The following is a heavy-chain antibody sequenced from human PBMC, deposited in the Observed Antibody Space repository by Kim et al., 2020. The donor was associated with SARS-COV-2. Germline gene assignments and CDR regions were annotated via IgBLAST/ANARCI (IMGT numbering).Heavy chain of an antibody. CDR1: GFTFSNAW. D-gene: IGHD3-22*01. CDR2: IKSKTDGGTT. Sequence: GGSLRLSCAASGFTFSNAWMSWVRQAPGKGLEWVGRIKSKTDGGTTDYAAPVKGRFTISRDDSKNTLYLQMNSLKTEDTAVYYCTTDYDDSSGYYYADYYYGMDVWGQGTTVTVSS. V-gene: IGHV3-15*01. CDR3: TTDYDDSSGYYYADYYYGMDV. J-gene: IGHJ6*02.